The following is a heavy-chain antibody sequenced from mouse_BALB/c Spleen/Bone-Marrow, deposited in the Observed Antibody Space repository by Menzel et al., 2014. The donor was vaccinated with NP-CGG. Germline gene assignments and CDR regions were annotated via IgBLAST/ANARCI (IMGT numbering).Heavy chain of an antibody. Sequence: EVHLVESGGGLVQPGGSLKLSCAASGFTFSSYGMSWVRQTQDKRLEVVATINSNGGSTYYPDSVKGRFTISRDNAKNTLYLQMSSLKSEDTAMYYCARRVYYPYYFDYWGQGTTLTVSS. V-gene: IGHV5-6-3*01. CDR3: ARRVYYPYYFDY. D-gene: IGHD2-1*01. CDR2: INSNGGST. J-gene: IGHJ2*01. CDR1: GFTFSSYG.